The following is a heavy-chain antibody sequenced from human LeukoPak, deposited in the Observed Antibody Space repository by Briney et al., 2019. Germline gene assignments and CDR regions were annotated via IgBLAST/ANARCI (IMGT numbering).Heavy chain of an antibody. V-gene: IGHV4-59*08. J-gene: IGHJ4*02. CDR3: ARMIRLGELN. D-gene: IGHD3-16*01. CDR2: IYYSGST. Sequence: PSETLSLTCTVSGGSISSYYWSWIRQPPGKGLEWIGYIYYSGSTNYNPSLKSRVTISVDTSKNQFSLKLSSVTAADTAVYYCARMIRLGELNWGQGTLVTVSS. CDR1: GGSISSYY.